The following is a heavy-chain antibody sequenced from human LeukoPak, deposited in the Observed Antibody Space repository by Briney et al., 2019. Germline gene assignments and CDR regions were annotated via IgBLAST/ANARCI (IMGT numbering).Heavy chain of an antibody. CDR2: IYTGEST. Sequence: PSETLSLTCTVSGGSINSYYWSWIRQPAGKGLEWIGRIYTGESTKYNPSLESRATMSVDTSKNQFSLRLSSVTATDTATYYCARYGDPNYYFDYWGQGILVTVSS. V-gene: IGHV4-4*07. CDR1: GGSINSYY. D-gene: IGHD2-21*02. J-gene: IGHJ4*02. CDR3: ARYGDPNYYFDY.